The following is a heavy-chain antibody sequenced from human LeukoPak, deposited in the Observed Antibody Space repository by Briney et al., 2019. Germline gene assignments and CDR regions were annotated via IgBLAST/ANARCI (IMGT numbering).Heavy chain of an antibody. D-gene: IGHD1-26*01. CDR1: GFTFSRYT. CDR2: ISSSSSYI. J-gene: IGHJ4*02. V-gene: IGHV3-21*01. CDR3: VREIVGAIARGKYFDY. Sequence: GGSLRLSCAASGFTFSRYTMNWVRQAPGKGLEWVSSISSSSSYIYYADSVKGRFTISRDNVKNSLYLQMNSLRAEDTAVYYCVREIVGAIARGKYFDYWGQGTLVTVSS.